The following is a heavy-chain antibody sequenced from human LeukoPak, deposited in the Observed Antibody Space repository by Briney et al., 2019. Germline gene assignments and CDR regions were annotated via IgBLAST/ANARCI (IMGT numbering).Heavy chain of an antibody. D-gene: IGHD1-1*01. J-gene: IGHJ5*01. CDR3: AGNWNFLFDP. CDR2: IGQDGTDV. CDR1: GFTLSDYW. V-gene: IGHV3-7*01. Sequence: GGALRLSCAASGFTLSDYWMGWVREAPGGGLGWVANIGQDGTDVHYLGSVKGRFTLSRDKIKNTLYLQMKSLRVEDTAIYFYAGNWNFLFDPWGQGTLVTVS.